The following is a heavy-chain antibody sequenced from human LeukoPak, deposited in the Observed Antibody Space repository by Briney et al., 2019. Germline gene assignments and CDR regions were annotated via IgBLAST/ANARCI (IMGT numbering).Heavy chain of an antibody. Sequence: PSETLSLTCTVSGGSISSYYWSWIRQPAGKGPEWIGRIDTSGTTSYNPSLKSRVTISVDTSKNQFSLKLRSVTAADTAVYYCARDGSGLWFDPWGQGTLVTVSS. V-gene: IGHV4-4*07. CDR2: IDTSGTT. J-gene: IGHJ5*02. CDR3: ARDGSGLWFDP. CDR1: GGSISSYY.